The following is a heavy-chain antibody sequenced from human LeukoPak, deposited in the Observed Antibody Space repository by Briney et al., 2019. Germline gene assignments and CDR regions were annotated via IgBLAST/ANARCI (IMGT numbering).Heavy chain of an antibody. CDR3: ARDLYSGSYLNWFDP. CDR2: IYTSGST. D-gene: IGHD1-26*01. CDR1: GVSISNYY. Sequence: SETLSLTCTVSGVSISNYYWSWIRQPAGKGLKWIGRIYTSGSTNYNPSLKSRVTMSVDTSKNQFSLRLNSVTAADTAVYYCARDLYSGSYLNWFDPWGQGTLVTVSS. V-gene: IGHV4-4*07. J-gene: IGHJ5*02.